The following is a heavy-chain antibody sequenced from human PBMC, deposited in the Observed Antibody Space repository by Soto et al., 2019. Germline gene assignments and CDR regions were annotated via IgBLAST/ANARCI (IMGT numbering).Heavy chain of an antibody. CDR3: ARDRGGVAVAGYFDY. J-gene: IGHJ4*02. V-gene: IGHV3-7*01. Sequence: GGALRLSCAASGFTFSSYWMSWVRQSPGKGLEWVANIKQDGSEKYYVDSVKGRFTISRDNAKNPLYLQMNSLRAEDTAVYYCARDRGGVAVAGYFDYWGQGTLVTVSS. CDR2: IKQDGSEK. CDR1: GFTFSSYW. D-gene: IGHD6-19*01.